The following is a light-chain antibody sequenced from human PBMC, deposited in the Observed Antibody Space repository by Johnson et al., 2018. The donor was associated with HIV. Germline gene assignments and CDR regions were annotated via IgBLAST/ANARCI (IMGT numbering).Light chain of an antibody. J-gene: IGLJ1*01. CDR2: DNN. V-gene: IGLV1-51*01. Sequence: QSVLTQPPSVSAAPGQKVTISCSGSSSNIGNNYVSWYQQLPGTAPKLLIYDNNKRPSGIPDRFSGSKSGPSATLGITGLQTGDEADYYCGTWDSRLRARVFGTGTKVTVL. CDR3: GTWDSRLRARV. CDR1: SSNIGNNY.